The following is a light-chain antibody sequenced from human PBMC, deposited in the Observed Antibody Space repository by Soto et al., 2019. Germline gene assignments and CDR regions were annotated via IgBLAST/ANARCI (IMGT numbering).Light chain of an antibody. V-gene: IGKV1-5*03. CDR1: QSISSW. CDR2: KAS. CDR3: QQYNSYSYT. J-gene: IGKJ2*01. Sequence: DIQMTQSPSTLSASVGDRVTITCRASQSISSWLAWYQQKPGKAPKLLIYKASSLESGVPSRFSGSGSETEFTLTISSLQPDDFATYYCQQYNSYSYTVGQGTKVDIK.